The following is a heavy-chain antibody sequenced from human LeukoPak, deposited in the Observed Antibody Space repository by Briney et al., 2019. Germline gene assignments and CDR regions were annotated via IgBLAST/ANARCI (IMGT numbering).Heavy chain of an antibody. CDR1: GFTFSDYY. CDR2: ISSSGSTI. D-gene: IGHD5-24*01. Sequence: PGGSLRLSCAASGFTFSDYYMSWIRQAPGKGLEWVSYISSSGSTIYYADSVKGRFTISRDNAKNSLYLQMNSLRAEDTAVYYCTRDHQRWGANFFDYWGQGTLVTVSS. V-gene: IGHV3-11*04. J-gene: IGHJ4*02. CDR3: TRDHQRWGANFFDY.